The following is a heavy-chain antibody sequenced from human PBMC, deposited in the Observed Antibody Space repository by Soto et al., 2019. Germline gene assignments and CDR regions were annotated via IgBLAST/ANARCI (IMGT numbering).Heavy chain of an antibody. J-gene: IGHJ3*02. V-gene: IGHV1-18*01. CDR2: ISAYNGNT. Sequence: ASVKVSCKASGYTFTSYGISWVRQAPGQGLEWMGWISAYNGNTNYAQKLQGRVTMTTDTSTSTAYMELRSLRSDDTAVYYCARDRPRDTKIREVIGAFDIWGQGTMVTVSS. CDR3: ARDRPRDTKIREVIGAFDI. D-gene: IGHD3-22*01. CDR1: GYTFTSYG.